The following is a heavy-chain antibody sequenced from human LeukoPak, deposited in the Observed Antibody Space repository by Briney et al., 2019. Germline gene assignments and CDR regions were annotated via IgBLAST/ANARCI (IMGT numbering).Heavy chain of an antibody. CDR2: ISSSSSYI. D-gene: IGHD6-13*01. J-gene: IGHJ4*02. V-gene: IGHV3-21*01. CDR3: ARVDPGIAAAGTGH. Sequence: KAGGSLRLSCAASGFTFSSYSMNWVRQAPGKGLEWVSSISSSSSYIYYADSVKGRFTISRDNAKNSLYLQMNSLRAEDTAVYYCARVDPGIAAAGTGHWGQGTLVTVSS. CDR1: GFTFSSYS.